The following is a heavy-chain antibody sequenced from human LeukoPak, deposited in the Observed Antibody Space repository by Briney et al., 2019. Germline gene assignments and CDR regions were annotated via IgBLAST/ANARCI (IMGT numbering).Heavy chain of an antibody. CDR2: ISSGGDST. Sequence: GGSLRLSCAASGFTFSSYAMSWVRQAPGKGLEWVSLISSGGDSTYYPDSVKGRFTISRDNSKNTLCLQMNSLRAEDTAVYYCAKQNVPSTFDYWGQGTLVTVSS. CDR1: GFTFSSYA. CDR3: AKQNVPSTFDY. D-gene: IGHD5/OR15-5a*01. V-gene: IGHV3-23*01. J-gene: IGHJ4*02.